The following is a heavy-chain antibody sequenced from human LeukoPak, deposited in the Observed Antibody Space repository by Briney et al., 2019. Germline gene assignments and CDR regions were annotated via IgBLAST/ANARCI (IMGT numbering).Heavy chain of an antibody. CDR2: ISWNSGSI. D-gene: IGHD3-10*01. CDR1: GFTFDDYA. J-gene: IGHJ4*02. Sequence: PGGSLRLSCAASGFTFDDYAMHWVRQAPGKGLEWVSGISWNSGSIGYADSVKGRFTISRDNAKNSLYLQMNSLRAEDTALYYCAKIPYGSGSRRRGDDYWGQGTLVTASS. V-gene: IGHV3-9*01. CDR3: AKIPYGSGSRRRGDDY.